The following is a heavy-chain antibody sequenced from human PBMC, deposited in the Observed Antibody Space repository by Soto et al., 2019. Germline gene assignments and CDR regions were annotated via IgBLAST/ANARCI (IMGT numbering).Heavy chain of an antibody. D-gene: IGHD3-9*01. Sequence: GGSLRLSCAASGFTFSSYWMGWVRQAPGKGLEWVANIKQDGSEKYYVDSVKGRFTISRDNAKNSLYLQMNSLRAEDTAVYYCARGKVDYDLLTGYYRLPSYFDYWGQGTLVTVSS. CDR2: IKQDGSEK. CDR1: GFTFSSYW. CDR3: ARGKVDYDLLTGYYRLPSYFDY. V-gene: IGHV3-7*05. J-gene: IGHJ4*02.